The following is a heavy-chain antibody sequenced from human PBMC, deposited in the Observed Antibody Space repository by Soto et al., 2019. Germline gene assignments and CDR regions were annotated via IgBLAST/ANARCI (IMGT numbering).Heavy chain of an antibody. CDR3: ARGSEMATKNFDY. V-gene: IGHV1-69*13. J-gene: IGHJ4*02. CDR1: GGTFSSYA. D-gene: IGHD5-12*01. Sequence: AASVKVSCKASGGTFSSYAISWVRQAPGQGLEWMGGIIPIFGTANYAQKFQGRVTITADESTSTAYMELSSLRSEDTAVYYCARGSEMATKNFDYWGQGTLVTV. CDR2: IIPIFGTA.